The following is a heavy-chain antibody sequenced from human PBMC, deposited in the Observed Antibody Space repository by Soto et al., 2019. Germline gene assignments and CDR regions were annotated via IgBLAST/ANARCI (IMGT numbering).Heavy chain of an antibody. V-gene: IGHV1-58*02. CDR3: SADHPHMAMGWPV. CDR2: IVVVSGST. CDR1: GFDFGSFG. Sequence: ASVKVSCKASGFDFGSFGIQFLRQTRGRGLEWIGWIVVVSGSTNYARHFQGRVAISRDMSSSTAYLDLYDLKSDDTAVYFCSADHPHMAMGWPVCGQGTTVTVSS. J-gene: IGHJ6*02. D-gene: IGHD1-26*01.